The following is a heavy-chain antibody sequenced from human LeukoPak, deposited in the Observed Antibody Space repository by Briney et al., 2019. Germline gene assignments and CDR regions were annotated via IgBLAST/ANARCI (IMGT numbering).Heavy chain of an antibody. CDR3: ARDEDWNYGMAYDWFDP. V-gene: IGHV1-18*01. Sequence: AAVKVSCKASGYTFTSYGISWVRQAPGQGLEWMGWISAYNGNTNYAQKLQGRVTMTTDTSTSTAYMELRSLRSDDTAVYYCARDEDWNYGMAYDWFDPWGQGTLVTVSS. CDR1: GYTFTSYG. CDR2: ISAYNGNT. D-gene: IGHD1-7*01. J-gene: IGHJ5*02.